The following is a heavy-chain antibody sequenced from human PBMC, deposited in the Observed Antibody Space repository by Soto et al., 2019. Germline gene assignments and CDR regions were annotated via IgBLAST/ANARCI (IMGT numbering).Heavy chain of an antibody. Sequence: RASVKVSCKASGYTFTDNDIHWVRQAPGQGLEWVGWITPNSGFTKYAQKFQGRVTMTGDTSINTAYMELSSLRSDDSAVYYCARVIVVEPAPEDSYYYYGMDVWGQGTTVTVSS. CDR2: ITPNSGFT. D-gene: IGHD2-2*01. J-gene: IGHJ6*02. CDR3: ARVIVVEPAPEDSYYYYGMDV. V-gene: IGHV1-2*02. CDR1: GYTFTDND.